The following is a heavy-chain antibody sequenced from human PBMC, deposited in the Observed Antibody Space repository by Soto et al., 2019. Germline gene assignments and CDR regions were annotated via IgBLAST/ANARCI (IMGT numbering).Heavy chain of an antibody. Sequence: PSETLSLTCSVSGASISSGGYYWSWIRQHPGKGLEWIGYIYYSGSTYYNPSLKSRVTISIDTSKNQFSLKLSSVTAADTAVYYCARDIHHYCSAGSCYSWNFDYWGQGTLVTVSS. J-gene: IGHJ4*02. CDR3: ARDIHHYCSAGSCYSWNFDY. CDR2: IYYSGST. V-gene: IGHV4-30-4*08. CDR1: GASISSGGYY. D-gene: IGHD2-15*01.